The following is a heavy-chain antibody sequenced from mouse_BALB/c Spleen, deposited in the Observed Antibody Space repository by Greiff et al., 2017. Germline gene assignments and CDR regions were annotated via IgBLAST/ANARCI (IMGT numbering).Heavy chain of an antibody. CDR2: IRNKANGYTT. Sequence: EVKLMESGGGLVQPGGSLRLSCATSGFTFTDYYMSWVRQPPGKALEWLGFIRNKANGYTTEYSASVKGRFTISRDNSQSILYLQMNTLRAEDSATYYCAYGSLYFDYWGQGTTLTVSS. CDR1: GFTFTDYY. V-gene: IGHV7-3*02. D-gene: IGHD1-1*01. CDR3: AYGSLYFDY. J-gene: IGHJ2*01.